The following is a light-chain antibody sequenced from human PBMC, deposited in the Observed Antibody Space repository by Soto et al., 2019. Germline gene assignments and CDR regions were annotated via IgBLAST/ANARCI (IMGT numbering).Light chain of an antibody. J-gene: IGKJ2*01. CDR1: QRVSRN. Sequence: EIVLPQSPAPLSVSPGESATLSCRASQRVSRNIAWYRQKPCQAPTLLIYGVSTRATGIPARFSGSGSGTEFTLTISSLQSEDVAVYYCQQYNNWPYTFGQGTKLDIK. CDR2: GVS. CDR3: QQYNNWPYT. V-gene: IGKV3-15*01.